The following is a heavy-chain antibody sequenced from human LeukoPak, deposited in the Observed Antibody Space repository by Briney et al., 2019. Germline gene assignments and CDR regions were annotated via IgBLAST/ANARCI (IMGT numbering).Heavy chain of an antibody. CDR2: TNHSGST. J-gene: IGHJ4*02. CDR1: GGSFSGYY. V-gene: IGHV4-34*01. CDR3: ARVEKLLPPNY. Sequence: SETLSLTCAVYGGSFSGYYWNWIRQPPGKGLEWIGETNHSGSTNYNPSLKSRVTISVDTSKNQFSLRLSSVTAADTAVYYCARVEKLLPPNYWGQGTLVTVSS. D-gene: IGHD3-22*01.